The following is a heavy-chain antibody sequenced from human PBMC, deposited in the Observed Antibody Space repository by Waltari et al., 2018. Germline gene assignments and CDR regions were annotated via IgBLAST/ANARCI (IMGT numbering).Heavy chain of an antibody. V-gene: IGHV4-39*07. CDR2: IYYSGST. Sequence: QLQLQESGPGLVKPSETLSLTCTVSGGSIRSSSYYWGWIRPPPGKGLEWIGSIYYSGSTYYNPSLKSRVTISVDTSKNQFSLKLSSVTAADTAVYYCARDTTKSSIAAAGRYFDYWGQGTLVTVSS. CDR3: ARDTTKSSIAAAGRYFDY. CDR1: GGSIRSSSYY. J-gene: IGHJ4*02. D-gene: IGHD6-13*01.